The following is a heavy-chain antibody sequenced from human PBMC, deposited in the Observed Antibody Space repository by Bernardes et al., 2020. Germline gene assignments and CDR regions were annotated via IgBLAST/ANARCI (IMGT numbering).Heavy chain of an antibody. CDR3: ARELRYFDWPPGYYYGMDV. CDR2: ISAYNGNT. V-gene: IGHV1-18*01. Sequence: ASVKVSCKASGYTFTSYGISWVRQAPGQGLEWMGWISAYNGNTNYAQKLQGRVTMTTDTSTSTAYMELRSLRSDDTAVYYCARELRYFDWPPGYYYGMDVWGKGTTVHVSS. D-gene: IGHD3-9*01. J-gene: IGHJ6*04. CDR1: GYTFTSYG.